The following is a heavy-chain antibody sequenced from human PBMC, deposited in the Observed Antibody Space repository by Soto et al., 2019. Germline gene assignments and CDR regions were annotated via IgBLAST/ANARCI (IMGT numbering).Heavy chain of an antibody. CDR2: IVSKAEGETT. Sequence: EVLLVESGGDLVQPGGSLRLSCAASGFAFTNAWMHWVRQAPGKGLEWVCRIVSKAEGETTDYAAPVKGRFTISRDDSKNMVYLQMTSLKPDDTAVYYCITATTVVTFVPHYWGQGTLVTVSS. J-gene: IGHJ4*02. D-gene: IGHD2-21*02. CDR3: ITATTVVTFVPHY. CDR1: GFAFTNAW. V-gene: IGHV3-15*07.